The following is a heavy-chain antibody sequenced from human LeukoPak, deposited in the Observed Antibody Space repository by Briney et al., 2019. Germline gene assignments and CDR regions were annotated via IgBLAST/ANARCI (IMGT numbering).Heavy chain of an antibody. D-gene: IGHD3-22*01. CDR1: GFTFSSYA. V-gene: IGHV3-64*01. CDR3: ARGGGYSVRPMDV. CDR2: ISSNGGST. J-gene: IGHJ6*03. Sequence: PGGSLRLSCAASGFTFSSYAMHWVRQAPGKGLEYVSAISSNGGSTYYANSVKGRFTISRDNPKNTLYLQMGSLRAEDMAVYYCARGGGYSVRPMDVWGKGTTVTVSS.